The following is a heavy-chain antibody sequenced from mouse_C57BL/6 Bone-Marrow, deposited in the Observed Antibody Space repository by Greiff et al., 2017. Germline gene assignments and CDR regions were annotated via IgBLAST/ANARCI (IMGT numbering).Heavy chain of an antibody. CDR2: IDPSDSYT. CDR1: GYTFTSYW. Sequence: QVQLQQPGAELVMPGASVKLSCKASGYTFTSYWMHWVKQRPGQGLEWIGEIDPSDSYTNSNQKFKGKSTLPVDKSSSTAYMQLSSLTSEDSAVYYCARAGGFAYWGQGTLVTVSA. J-gene: IGHJ3*01. CDR3: ARAGGFAY. V-gene: IGHV1-69*01.